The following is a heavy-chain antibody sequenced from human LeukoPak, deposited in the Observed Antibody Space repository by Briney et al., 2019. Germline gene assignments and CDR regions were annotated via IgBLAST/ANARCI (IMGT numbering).Heavy chain of an antibody. J-gene: IGHJ5*02. D-gene: IGHD3-22*01. CDR3: ARETSRSGYYKNNWFDP. V-gene: IGHV1-46*01. CDR1: GYTFTSYY. CDR2: INPSGGST. Sequence: GASVKVSCKASGYTFTSYYMHWVRQAPGQGLEWMGIINPSGGSTSYAQKFQGRVTMTRDTSTSTVYMELSSLRSEDTAVYYCARETSRSGYYKNNWFDPWGQGTLVTVSS.